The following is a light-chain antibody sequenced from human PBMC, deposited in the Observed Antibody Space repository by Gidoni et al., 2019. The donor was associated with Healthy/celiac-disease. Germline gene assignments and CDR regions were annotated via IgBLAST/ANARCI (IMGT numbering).Light chain of an antibody. CDR1: QSVSSY. CDR3: QQRSNWPPIT. Sequence: EIVLTQSPATLSLSPGERATLSCRASQSVSSYLAWSQQKPGQAPRLLIYDASNRATGIPAMFSGSGSGTDFTLTISSLEPEDFAVYYCQQRSNWPPITFGQGTRLEIK. CDR2: DAS. V-gene: IGKV3-11*01. J-gene: IGKJ5*01.